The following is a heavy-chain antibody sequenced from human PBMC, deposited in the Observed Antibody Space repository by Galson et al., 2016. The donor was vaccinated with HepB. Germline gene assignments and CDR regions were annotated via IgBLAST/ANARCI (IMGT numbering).Heavy chain of an antibody. CDR2: ISHEGRKK. V-gene: IGHV3-30*18. Sequence: SLRLSCAASGFSFSRYAMHWDRQAPGKGLEWVAVISHEGRKKYYADSVKGRFTISRDNSKNSLDLQMSTLRADEPAVYFCAKEGGSRYFDWLLKNGYFQHWGQGTLVTVSS. D-gene: IGHD3-9*01. J-gene: IGHJ1*01. CDR1: GFSFSRYA. CDR3: AKEGGSRYFDWLLKNGYFQH.